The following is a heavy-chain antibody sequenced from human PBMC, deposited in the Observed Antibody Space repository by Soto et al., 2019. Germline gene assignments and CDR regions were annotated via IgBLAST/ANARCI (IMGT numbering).Heavy chain of an antibody. V-gene: IGHV4-30-4*01. CDR3: ARVGSSIATRPFDY. CDR1: GGSISTGNYY. CDR2: IYYSGST. D-gene: IGHD6-6*01. Sequence: SETLSLTCTISGGSISTGNYYWSWIRQPPGKGLEWIGYIYYSGSTYYNPSLKSRVTISVDTSKNQFSLKLSSVTAADTAVYYCARVGSSIATRPFDYWGQGTLVTVSS. J-gene: IGHJ4*02.